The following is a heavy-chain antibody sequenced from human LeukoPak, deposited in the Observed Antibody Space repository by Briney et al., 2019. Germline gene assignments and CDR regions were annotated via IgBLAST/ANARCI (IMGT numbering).Heavy chain of an antibody. CDR1: GGSISTYY. CDR2: IDYSAST. V-gene: IGHV4-59*01. D-gene: IGHD3-10*01. Sequence: SETLSLTCTVSGGSISTYYWSWIRQPPGKGLEWIAYIDYSASTNYNPSLKSRVTISVDTSKNQFSLKLSSVTAADTAVYYCARDPITMVRGAPDWFDPWGQGTLVTVSS. CDR3: ARDPITMVRGAPDWFDP. J-gene: IGHJ5*02.